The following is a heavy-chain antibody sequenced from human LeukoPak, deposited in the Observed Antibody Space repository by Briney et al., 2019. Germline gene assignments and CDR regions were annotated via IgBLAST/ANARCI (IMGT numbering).Heavy chain of an antibody. CDR3: MNPNHYGSGR. J-gene: IGHJ4*02. Sequence: GGSLRLSCSVSGFSFSSYVLHWVRQAPGKGLESVSGISQNGDDTYYADSVKGRFTISKDNSENTLYLQMNSLRPEDTAVYYCMNPNHYGSGRWGQGTLVTVSS. CDR2: ISQNGDDT. V-gene: IGHV3-64D*06. CDR1: GFSFSSYV. D-gene: IGHD3-10*01.